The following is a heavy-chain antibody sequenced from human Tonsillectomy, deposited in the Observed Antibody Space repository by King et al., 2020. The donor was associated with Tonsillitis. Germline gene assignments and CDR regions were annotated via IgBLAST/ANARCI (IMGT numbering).Heavy chain of an antibody. Sequence: VQLVQSGGGVVQPGGSLRLSCAASGFTFSSYGMHWVRQAPGKGLEWVAFIRYDGSNKYYADSVKGRFTISRDNSKNTLYLQMNSLRAEDTAVYYCAKESGYYYDSSGYTAEPFDYWGQGTLVTVSS. V-gene: IGHV3-30*02. CDR3: AKESGYYYDSSGYTAEPFDY. J-gene: IGHJ4*02. D-gene: IGHD3-22*01. CDR2: IRYDGSNK. CDR1: GFTFSSYG.